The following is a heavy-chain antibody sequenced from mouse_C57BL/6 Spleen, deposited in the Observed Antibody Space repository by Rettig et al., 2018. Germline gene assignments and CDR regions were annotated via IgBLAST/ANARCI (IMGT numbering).Heavy chain of an antibody. CDR3: AREGFYYGSRYFDY. Sequence: GSSVKLSCKASGYTFTSYWMDWVKQRPGQGLEWIGNIYPSDSETHYNQKFKDKATLTVDKSSSTAYMQLSSLTSEDSAVYYCAREGFYYGSRYFDYWGQGTTLTVSS. V-gene: IGHV1-61*01. D-gene: IGHD1-1*01. J-gene: IGHJ2*01. CDR1: GYTFTSYW. CDR2: IYPSDSET.